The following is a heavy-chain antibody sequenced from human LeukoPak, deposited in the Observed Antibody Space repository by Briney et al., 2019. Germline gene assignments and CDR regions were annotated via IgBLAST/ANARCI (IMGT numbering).Heavy chain of an antibody. D-gene: IGHD2-15*01. CDR1: GFTFSSYA. CDR2: IAYDGSNI. CDR3: ARELGYCSGGSCYAFDY. Sequence: GGSLRLSCAASGFTFSSYAMHWVRQAPGKGLEWVAVIAYDGSNIYYRDSVKGRFTISRDNSKDTLYLQMNSLRAEDTAVYYCARELGYCSGGSCYAFDYWGQGTLVTVSS. V-gene: IGHV3-30*04. J-gene: IGHJ4*02.